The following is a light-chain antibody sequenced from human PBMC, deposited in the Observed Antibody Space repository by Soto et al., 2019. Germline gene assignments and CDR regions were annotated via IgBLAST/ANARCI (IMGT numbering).Light chain of an antibody. CDR1: QAISSS. CDR2: AAS. Sequence: DIQLTQSPSFLSASVGDRVTITCRASQAISSSLAWYQHNPGKAPKLLIYAASTLQNGVPSSFSGSGSGTDFTLTISSLQPEDVATYYCQHLNDYRYTFGQGTKVEIK. J-gene: IGKJ2*01. CDR3: QHLNDYRYT. V-gene: IGKV1-9*01.